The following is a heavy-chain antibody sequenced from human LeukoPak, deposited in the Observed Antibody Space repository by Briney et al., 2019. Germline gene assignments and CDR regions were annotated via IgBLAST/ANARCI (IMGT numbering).Heavy chain of an antibody. D-gene: IGHD6-6*01. CDR2: FDPEDGET. V-gene: IGHV1-24*01. J-gene: IGHJ4*02. CDR3: ATDVSSSSSTLFDY. Sequence: ASVKVSCKVSGYTLTELSMHGVRQAPGKGLEWMGGFDPEDGETIYAQKFQGRVTMTEDTSTDTAYMELSSLRSEDTAVYYCATDVSSSSSTLFDYWGQGTLVTVSS. CDR1: GYTLTELS.